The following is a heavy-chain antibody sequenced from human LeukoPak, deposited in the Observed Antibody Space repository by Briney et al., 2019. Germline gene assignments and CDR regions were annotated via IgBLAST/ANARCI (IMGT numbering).Heavy chain of an antibody. CDR3: ARVGPYCSSTSCPMNN. CDR1: GGTFSSYA. D-gene: IGHD2-2*01. J-gene: IGHJ3*01. CDR2: IIPIFGTA. Sequence: SVKVSCKASGGTFSSYAIGWVRQAPGQGLEWMGGIIPIFGTANYAQKSQGRVTITADESTSTAYMELSSLRSEDTAVYYCARVGPYCSSTSCPMNNWGQGTMVTASS. V-gene: IGHV1-69*01.